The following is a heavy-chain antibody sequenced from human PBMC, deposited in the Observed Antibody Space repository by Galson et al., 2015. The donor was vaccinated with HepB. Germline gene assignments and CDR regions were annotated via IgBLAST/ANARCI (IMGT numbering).Heavy chain of an antibody. J-gene: IGHJ5*02. CDR1: GGSISSGGYY. D-gene: IGHD6-6*01. CDR3: ARDRPYSSSSGFGWFDP. CDR2: IYYSGST. Sequence: TLSLTCTVSGGSISSGGYYWSWIRQHPGKGLEWIGYIYYSGSTYYNPSLKSRVTISVDTSKNQFSLKLSSVTAADTAVYYCARDRPYSSSSGFGWFDPWGQGTLVTVSS. V-gene: IGHV4-31*03.